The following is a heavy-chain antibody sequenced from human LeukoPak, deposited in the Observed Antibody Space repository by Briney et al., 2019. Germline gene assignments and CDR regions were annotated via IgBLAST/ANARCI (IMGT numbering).Heavy chain of an antibody. CDR2: INPSGGST. CDR3: ARGAAAGYTDY. Sequence: ASVKVSCKASGYTFTSYYMHWVRQAPGQGLEWMGIINPSGGSTSYAQKLQGRVTMTTDTSTSTAYMELRSLRSDDTAVYYCARGAAAGYTDYWGQGTLVTVSS. J-gene: IGHJ4*02. V-gene: IGHV1-46*01. CDR1: GYTFTSYY. D-gene: IGHD6-13*01.